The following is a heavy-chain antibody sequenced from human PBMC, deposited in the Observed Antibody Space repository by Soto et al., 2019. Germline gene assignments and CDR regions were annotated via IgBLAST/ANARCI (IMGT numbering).Heavy chain of an antibody. CDR1: GFSLSTRGVG. J-gene: IGHJ4*02. CDR3: AHRSRGYAYYFDQ. V-gene: IGHV2-5*02. D-gene: IGHD5-12*01. CDR2: IFWDDDK. Sequence: QITLKESGPTLVKPTQTLTLTCSFSGFSLSTRGVGVGWIRQPPGKALEWLALIFWDDDKWYSPSLRSRLTITDDTSTNQGVLTVTNMDPVDTATYYCAHRSRGYAYYFDQWGQGTLVTVSS.